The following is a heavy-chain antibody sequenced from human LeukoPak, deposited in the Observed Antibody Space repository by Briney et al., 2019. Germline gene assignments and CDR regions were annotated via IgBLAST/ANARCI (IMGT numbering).Heavy chain of an antibody. CDR1: GFTFSSYA. J-gene: IGHJ4*02. Sequence: GGSLRLSCAASGFTFSSYAMSWVRQAPGKGLEWVSAISGSGGSTYYADSVTGRFTISRDNSKNTLYLQMNSLRAEDTAVYYCAKDPDYYDSSGYFYLDFWGQGTLVTVSS. D-gene: IGHD3-22*01. V-gene: IGHV3-23*01. CDR3: AKDPDYYDSSGYFYLDF. CDR2: ISGSGGST.